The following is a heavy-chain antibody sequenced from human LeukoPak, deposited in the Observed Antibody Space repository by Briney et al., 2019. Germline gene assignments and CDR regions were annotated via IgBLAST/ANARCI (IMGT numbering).Heavy chain of an antibody. CDR3: ARDRLTSGSYFFDY. D-gene: IGHD1-26*01. CDR1: AFTFSDYS. V-gene: IGHV3-48*01. J-gene: IGHJ4*02. CDR2: ISGRSSTI. Sequence: GGSLRLSCAASAFTFSDYSMNWVRQAPGKGLEWIAYISGRSSTIYYADSVRGRFTISRDNAKNSMYLQMNSLRAEDTAVYYCARDRLTSGSYFFDYWGQGTLVTVSS.